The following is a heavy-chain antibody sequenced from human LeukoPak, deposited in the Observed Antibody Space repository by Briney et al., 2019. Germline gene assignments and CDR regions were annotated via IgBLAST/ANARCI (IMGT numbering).Heavy chain of an antibody. Sequence: ASVKVSCKASGGTFSSYAISWVRQAPGQGLEWMGWINPNSGGTNYAQKFQGRVTMTRDTSISTAYMELSRLRSDDTAVYYCARDKLISTSLPPMDVWGQGTTVTVSS. CDR3: ARDKLISTSLPPMDV. CDR2: INPNSGGT. CDR1: GGTFSSYA. J-gene: IGHJ6*02. V-gene: IGHV1-2*02. D-gene: IGHD2-2*01.